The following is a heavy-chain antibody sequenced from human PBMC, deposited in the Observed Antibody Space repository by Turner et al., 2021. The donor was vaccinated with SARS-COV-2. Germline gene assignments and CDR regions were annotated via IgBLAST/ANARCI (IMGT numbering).Heavy chain of an antibody. CDR3: AKQLGLYSNPMYYFDY. J-gene: IGHJ4*02. CDR1: GLTFSSYA. V-gene: IGHV3-30*18. D-gene: IGHD4-4*01. CDR2: ISYDGNNK. Sequence: QVQLVESGGGVVQPGRSLRLYCAASGLTFSSYAMHWVRQAPGKGLEWVAVISYDGNNKYYADSVKGRFTISRDNSKNTLYLQMNSLRAEDTAVYYCAKQLGLYSNPMYYFDYWGQGTLVTVSS.